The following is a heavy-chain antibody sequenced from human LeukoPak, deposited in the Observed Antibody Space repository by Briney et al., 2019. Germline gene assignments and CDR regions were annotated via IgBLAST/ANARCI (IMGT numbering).Heavy chain of an antibody. V-gene: IGHV3-30*04. CDR1: GFTFSNYA. D-gene: IGHD3-3*01. Sequence: GRSLRLSCAASGFTFSNYAMHWVRQAPGKGLEWVAVISYDGSNKYYADSVKGRFTISRDNSKNTLYLQMNSLRAEDTAVYYCASGVTIFGVVIDYFDYWGQGTLVTVSS. CDR3: ASGVTIFGVVIDYFDY. CDR2: ISYDGSNK. J-gene: IGHJ4*02.